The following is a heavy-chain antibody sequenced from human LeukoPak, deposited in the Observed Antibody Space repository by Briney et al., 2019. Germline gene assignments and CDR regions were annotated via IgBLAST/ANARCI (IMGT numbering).Heavy chain of an antibody. J-gene: IGHJ3*02. V-gene: IGHV3-30*02. CDR2: IRYDGSNK. CDR3: AKDRGVTGTTSHI. CDR1: GFTFSSYG. Sequence: GGSLRLSCAASGFTFSSYGMHWVRQAPGKGLERVAVIRYDGSNKYYADSVKGRFTVSRDNSKNALYLQMNSLRAEDTAVYYCAKDRGVTGTTSHIWGQGTMVTVSS. D-gene: IGHD1-7*01.